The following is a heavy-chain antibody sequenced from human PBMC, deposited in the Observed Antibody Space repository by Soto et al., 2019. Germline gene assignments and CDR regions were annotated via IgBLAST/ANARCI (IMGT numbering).Heavy chain of an antibody. D-gene: IGHD5-12*01. V-gene: IGHV3-11*05. CDR3: ARDHHRYSGYDYVDY. Sequence: QVQLVESGGGLVKPGGSLRLSCAASGFTFSDYYMSWIRQAPGKGLEWVSYISSSSSYTNYADSAKGRFTISRDNAKNSLYLQMNSLRAEDTALYYCARDHHRYSGYDYVDYWGQGTLVTVSS. CDR2: ISSSSSYT. CDR1: GFTFSDYY. J-gene: IGHJ4*02.